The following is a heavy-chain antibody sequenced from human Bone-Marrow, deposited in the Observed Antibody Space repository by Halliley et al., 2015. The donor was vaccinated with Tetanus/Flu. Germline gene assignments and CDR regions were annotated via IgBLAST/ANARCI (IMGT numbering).Heavy chain of an antibody. CDR2: IYSSGTT. J-gene: IGHJ6*02. CDR1: GGSIGSGNYY. CDR3: ARVGDPFYYSCAMGV. D-gene: IGHD3-16*01. V-gene: IGHV4-31*03. Sequence: TLSLTCTVSGGSIGSGNYYWSWIRQHPEKGLRWIGYIYSSGTTYYNPSLKSRVTISLDTSKNQFSLHLRSVTAADTAVYYCARVGDPFYYSCAMGVWGQGTTVTVSS.